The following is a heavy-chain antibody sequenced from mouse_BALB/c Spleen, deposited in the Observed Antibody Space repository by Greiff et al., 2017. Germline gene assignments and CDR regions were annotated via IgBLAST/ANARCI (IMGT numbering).Heavy chain of an antibody. Sequence: VHVQQSGPELVKPGASVKIPCKASGYTFTDYNMHWVKQSHGKSLEWIGDINPNNGGTIYNQKFKGKATLTVDKSSSTAYMELRSLTSEDTAVYYCARKTTATFDYWGQGTTLTVSS. V-gene: IGHV1-18*01. D-gene: IGHD1-2*01. J-gene: IGHJ2*01. CDR3: ARKTTATFDY. CDR1: GYTFTDYN. CDR2: INPNNGGT.